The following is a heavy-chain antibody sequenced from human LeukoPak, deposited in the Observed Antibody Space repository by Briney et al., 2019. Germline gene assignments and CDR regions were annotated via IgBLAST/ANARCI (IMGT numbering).Heavy chain of an antibody. CDR1: GFTFSSYW. Sequence: TGGSLRLSCAASGFTFSSYWMGWIRQPPGKGLEWIGSIYYSGSTYYNPSLKSRVTISVDTSKNQFYLRLSSVTAADTAVYYCARYTNSGGGFDPWGQGTLVTVSS. CDR3: ARYTNSGGGFDP. CDR2: IYYSGST. D-gene: IGHD6-19*01. V-gene: IGHV4-39*07. J-gene: IGHJ5*02.